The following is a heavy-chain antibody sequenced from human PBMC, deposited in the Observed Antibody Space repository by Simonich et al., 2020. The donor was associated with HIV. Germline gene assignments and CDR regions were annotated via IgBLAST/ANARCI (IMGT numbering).Heavy chain of an antibody. D-gene: IGHD7-27*01. CDR2: SYHSGTT. Sequence: QVQLQQWGAGLLKPSETLSLTCAVYGGSFSSYYWSWIRPPPGKGLEWIGESYHSGTTNYNPSLKSRVTISVDTSKNQFSLKLGSVTAADTAVYYCARHHELGMGWFDPWGQGTLVTVSS. J-gene: IGHJ5*02. CDR1: GGSFSSYY. CDR3: ARHHELGMGWFDP. V-gene: IGHV4-34*01.